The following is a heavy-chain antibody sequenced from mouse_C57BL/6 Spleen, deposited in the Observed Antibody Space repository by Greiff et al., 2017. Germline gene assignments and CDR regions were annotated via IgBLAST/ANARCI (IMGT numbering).Heavy chain of an antibody. D-gene: IGHD1-1*01. CDR3: ARYGTTAMDY. J-gene: IGHJ4*01. Sequence: EVQLQQSGAELVKPGASVKLSCTASGFNFTDYYMHWVKQRPEQGLEWIGRIDPEDGDTKYTPKFKGKATISADTSSNTAYLQLSSLTSEDTAVYYCARYGTTAMDYWGQGTTVTVSS. CDR1: GFNFTDYY. CDR2: IDPEDGDT. V-gene: IGHV14-2*01.